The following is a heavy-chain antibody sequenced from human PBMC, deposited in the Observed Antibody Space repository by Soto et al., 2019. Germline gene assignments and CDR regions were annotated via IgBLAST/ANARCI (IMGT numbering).Heavy chain of an antibody. CDR3: ARDREVDDRVFYYYMDV. Sequence: QVQLVESGGGVVQPGRSLRLSCAASGFTFSSHGMHWVRQAPGKGLEWVAVVWYDGSNKYYADSVKGRFTISRDNSMNTLYLQMNTLRADDTAVYYCARDREVDDRVFYYYMDVWGKGTTVTVS. J-gene: IGHJ6*03. CDR1: GFTFSSHG. CDR2: VWYDGSNK. D-gene: IGHD1-26*01. V-gene: IGHV3-33*01.